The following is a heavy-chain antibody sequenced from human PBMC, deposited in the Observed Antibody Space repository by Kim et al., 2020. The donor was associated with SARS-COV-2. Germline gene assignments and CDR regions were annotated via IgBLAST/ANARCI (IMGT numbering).Heavy chain of an antibody. CDR3: ARWFGDGFYYGMDV. J-gene: IGHJ6*02. D-gene: IGHD3-10*01. Sequence: AQKLQGRVTMTTDTSTSTAYMELRSLRSDDTAVYYCARWFGDGFYYGMDVWGQGTTVTVSS. V-gene: IGHV1-18*01.